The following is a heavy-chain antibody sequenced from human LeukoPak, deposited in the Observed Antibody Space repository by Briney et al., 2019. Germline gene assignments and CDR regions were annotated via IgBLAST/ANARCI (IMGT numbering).Heavy chain of an antibody. D-gene: IGHD4-11*01. CDR2: INHNGTT. CDR1: GGSFSGYY. CDR3: ARVYSYYFPP. J-gene: IGHJ5*02. Sequence: SETLSLTCAVYGGSFSGYYWSWIRQPPGKGLEWIGEINHNGTTNYNPSLKSRVTMSIDTSKNQFSLKLSSVTAADTAVYFCARVYSYYFPPWGQGTLVTVSS. V-gene: IGHV4-34*01.